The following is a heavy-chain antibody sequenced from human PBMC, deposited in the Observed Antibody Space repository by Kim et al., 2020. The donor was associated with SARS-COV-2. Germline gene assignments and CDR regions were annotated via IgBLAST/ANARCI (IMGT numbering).Heavy chain of an antibody. V-gene: IGHV3-48*03. D-gene: IGHD6-13*01. Sequence: GGSLRLSCAGSGFTFSSYEMNWVRQAPGKGLEWVSYISSSGSTTYYADSVRGRFTISRDNAKNSLYLQMNSLRAEDTAVYYCARVYHSSSWYGVDYLGQGTLVTVSS. CDR3: ARVYHSSSWYGVDY. CDR1: GFTFSSYE. CDR2: ISSSGSTT. J-gene: IGHJ4*02.